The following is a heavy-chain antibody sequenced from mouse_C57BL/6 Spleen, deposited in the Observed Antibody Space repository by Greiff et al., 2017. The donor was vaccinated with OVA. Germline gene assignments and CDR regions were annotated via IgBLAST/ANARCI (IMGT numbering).Heavy chain of an antibody. D-gene: IGHD2-4*01. CDR1: GYSITSGYY. Sequence: EVQLVESGPGLVKPSQSLSLTCSVTGYSITSGYYWNWIRQFPGNTLEWMGYISYDGSNNYNPSLKNRISITRDTSKNQFFLKLNSVTTEDTATYYCARIIYYDYHYYFDYWGQGTTLTVSS. J-gene: IGHJ2*01. CDR2: ISYDGSN. V-gene: IGHV3-6*01. CDR3: ARIIYYDYHYYFDY.